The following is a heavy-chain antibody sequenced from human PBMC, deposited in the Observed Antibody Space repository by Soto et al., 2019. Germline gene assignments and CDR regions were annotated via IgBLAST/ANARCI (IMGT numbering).Heavy chain of an antibody. D-gene: IGHD2-15*01. Sequence: GGSLRLSCAASGFTFSSYAMSWVRQAPGKGLEWVSAISGSGGSTYYADSVKGRFTISRDNSKNTLYLQTNSLRAEDTAVYYCAKEIVVVVAARPHGWFDPWGQGTLVTVSS. CDR2: ISGSGGST. CDR1: GFTFSSYA. CDR3: AKEIVVVVAARPHGWFDP. V-gene: IGHV3-23*01. J-gene: IGHJ5*02.